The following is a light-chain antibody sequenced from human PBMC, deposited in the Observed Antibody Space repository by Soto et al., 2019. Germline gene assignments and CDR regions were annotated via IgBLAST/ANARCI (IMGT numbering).Light chain of an antibody. CDR3: SSYTSSSIPV. J-gene: IGLJ2*01. CDR1: SSDVGGYDY. CDR2: DVS. V-gene: IGLV2-14*03. Sequence: SVLTQPASVSGSPGQSITISCTGTSSDVGGYDYVSWFQHHPGKAPKLMIYDVSNRPSGVSYRFSGSKSGNTASLTISGLQAEDEVDYYCSSYTSSSIPVFGGGTKLTVL.